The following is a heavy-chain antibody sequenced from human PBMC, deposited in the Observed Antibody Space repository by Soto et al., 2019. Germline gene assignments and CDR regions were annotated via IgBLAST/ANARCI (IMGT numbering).Heavy chain of an antibody. J-gene: IGHJ4*02. CDR3: ARGPQDILDH. D-gene: IGHD2-15*01. CDR1: GYTFTRYD. Sequence: QVQLVQSGAEVKKPGASVKVSCKDSGYTFTRYDINWVRQATGQGLEWMGWMNPNSGNTVFAQKFQGSVTMTRDTSISTAYMELSSPCSEDTAVYYCARGPQDILDHWGQGTLVSVSS. V-gene: IGHV1-8*01. CDR2: MNPNSGNT.